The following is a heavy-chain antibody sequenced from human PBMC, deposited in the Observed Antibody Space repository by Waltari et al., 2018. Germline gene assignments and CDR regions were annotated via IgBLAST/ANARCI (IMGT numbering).Heavy chain of an antibody. D-gene: IGHD3-16*01. V-gene: IGHV4-39*01. CDR3: AGGFGWGNDF. J-gene: IGHJ4*02. CDR1: GDSFTHTTHY. Sequence: QLQESGPGLVEPSETLSLTCTVSGDSFTHTTHYWGWIRQPPGKSLEWIGKSHSSGATCYNASLKSRVTMSVDKSKNQFSLNLNSVTAADTAVYYCAGGFGWGNDFGGQGILVTVAS. CDR2: SHSSGAT.